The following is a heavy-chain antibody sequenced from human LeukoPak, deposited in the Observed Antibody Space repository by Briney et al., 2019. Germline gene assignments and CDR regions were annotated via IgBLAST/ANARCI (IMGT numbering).Heavy chain of an antibody. V-gene: IGHV3-23*01. CDR1: GFTFSNYA. J-gene: IGHJ4*02. CDR2: ITGSSGNT. Sequence: GGSLRLSCAASGFTFSNYAMSWVRQAPGKGLEWVSPITGSSGNTYYADSVKGRFTISRDNSKNTLYLQMNSLRDEDTAGYYCAKWGDFDVLTGYYVPDFWGQGTLVTVSS. CDR3: AKWGDFDVLTGYYVPDF. D-gene: IGHD3-9*01.